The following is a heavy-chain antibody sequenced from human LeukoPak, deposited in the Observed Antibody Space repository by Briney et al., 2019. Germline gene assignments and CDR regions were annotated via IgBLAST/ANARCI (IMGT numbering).Heavy chain of an antibody. J-gene: IGHJ4*02. V-gene: IGHV4-59*01. CDR3: ARAPSGRLGDY. CDR1: GGSISGYY. Sequence: PSETLSLTCTASGGSISGYYWSWIRQPPGKGLEWIGYIYYSGGTNYNPSLKSRVTISVDTSKNQFSLKLSSVTAADTAVYYCARAPSGRLGDYWGQGTLVTVSS. CDR2: IYYSGGT.